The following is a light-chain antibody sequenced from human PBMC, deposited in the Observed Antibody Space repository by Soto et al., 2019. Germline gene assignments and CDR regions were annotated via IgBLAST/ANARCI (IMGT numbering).Light chain of an antibody. CDR2: STD. CDR1: SANIGNNF. J-gene: IGLJ1*01. Sequence: QSVLTQPPSASGTPGQRVIISCSGTSANIGNNFVCWYQHLPGMAPKLLIYSTDQRPSGVPDRFSGSKSGTSASLAISGLRSEDEADYYCVAWDDSLSGLVFGTGTKGTVL. CDR3: VAWDDSLSGLV. V-gene: IGLV1-47*02.